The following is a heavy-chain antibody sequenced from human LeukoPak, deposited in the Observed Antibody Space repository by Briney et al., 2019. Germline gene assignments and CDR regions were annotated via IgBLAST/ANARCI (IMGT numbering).Heavy chain of an antibody. CDR1: GGSISSGDYF. Sequence: SSETLSLTCTVSGGSISSGDYFWSWIRQPPGKGLEWIGNIYYNGNTYYNPSLKSRVTISVDTSKNQFSLKLSSVTAADTAVYYCARDWDARYFDLWGRGTLVTVSS. V-gene: IGHV4-30-4*01. CDR3: ARDWDARYFDL. CDR2: IYYNGNT. D-gene: IGHD1-26*01. J-gene: IGHJ2*01.